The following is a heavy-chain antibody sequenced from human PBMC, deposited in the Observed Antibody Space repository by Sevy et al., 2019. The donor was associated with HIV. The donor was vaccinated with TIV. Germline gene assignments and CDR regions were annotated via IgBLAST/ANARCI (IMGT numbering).Heavy chain of an antibody. CDR3: ARNSYYWDSTGFGAFDI. CDR2: IILKTDNV. CDR1: GFTFDDYA. J-gene: IGHJ3*02. Sequence: GGSLRLSCAASGFTFDDYAMSWVRQAPGKGLEWVSAIILKTDNVGYADSVKGRFTIARDNAKRSLYLQMYRLRPEDTALYDCARNSYYWDSTGFGAFDIWGQGIMVTVSS. V-gene: IGHV3-20*01. D-gene: IGHD3-22*01.